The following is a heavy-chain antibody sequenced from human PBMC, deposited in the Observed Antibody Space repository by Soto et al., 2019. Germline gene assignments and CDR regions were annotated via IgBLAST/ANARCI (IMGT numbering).Heavy chain of an antibody. D-gene: IGHD4-17*01. J-gene: IGHJ5*02. V-gene: IGHV1-69*08. Sequence: QVQLVQSGAEVKKPGSSVKVSCKASGGTFSSYTISWVRQAPGQGLEWMGRIIPILGIANYAQKFQCRVTITADKSTSTAYMELSSLGSEDTAVYYCARDGTRDYGGQWWFDPWGQGTLVTVSS. CDR3: ARDGTRDYGGQWWFDP. CDR1: GGTFSSYT. CDR2: IIPILGIA.